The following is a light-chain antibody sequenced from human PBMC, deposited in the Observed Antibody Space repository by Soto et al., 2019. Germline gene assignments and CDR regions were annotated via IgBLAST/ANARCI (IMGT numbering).Light chain of an antibody. V-gene: IGLV2-11*01. Sequence: QSVLTQPRSVSGSPGQSATISCTGTANDVVGHNYVSWYQQHAGEAPKLLIYDGTERPSGVPGRFSGSKSGNTASLTISGLQPEDEADYYCYSYAGTYTFVFGTGTKGTVL. CDR2: DGT. J-gene: IGLJ1*01. CDR1: ANDVVGHNY. CDR3: YSYAGTYTFV.